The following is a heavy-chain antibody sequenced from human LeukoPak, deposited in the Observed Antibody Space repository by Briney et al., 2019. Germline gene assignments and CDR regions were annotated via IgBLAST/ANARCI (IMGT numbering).Heavy chain of an antibody. CDR3: EKDRVYGGSSPWYLDF. CDR2: INYSGGGT. D-gene: IGHD2-15*01. Sequence: GGSLRLSCAASGFTFSDYYMSWIRQAPGKGLEWVSGINYSGGGTYYADSVKGRFTISRDNSKNTVYLQMHSLRVEDTALYYCEKDRVYGGSSPWYLDFWGRGSLVTVSS. J-gene: IGHJ2*01. CDR1: GFTFSDYY. V-gene: IGHV3-23*01.